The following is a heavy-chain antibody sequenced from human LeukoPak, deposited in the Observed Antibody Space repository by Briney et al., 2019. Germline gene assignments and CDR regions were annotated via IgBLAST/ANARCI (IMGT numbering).Heavy chain of an antibody. CDR3: ARGKFGELYYFEY. J-gene: IGHJ4*02. CDR2: IYHSGTT. CDR1: GGSITSGGYS. V-gene: IGHV4-31*03. Sequence: PSETLSLTCSVSGGSITSGGYSWSWVRQHPGKGLEWIGYIYHSGTTLYNPSLKSRVTMSVDTSKNQFSLRLNSVTAADTAVYYCARGKFGELYYFEYWGQGTLVTVSS. D-gene: IGHD3-10*01.